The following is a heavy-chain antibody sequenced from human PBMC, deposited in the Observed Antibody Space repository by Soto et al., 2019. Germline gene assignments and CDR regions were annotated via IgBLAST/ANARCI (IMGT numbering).Heavy chain of an antibody. J-gene: IGHJ6*02. CDR3: VRDSGVAYDMDV. V-gene: IGHV1-69*05. D-gene: IGHD7-27*01. Sequence: SVKVSCKASGGTFSSYAISWVRQAPGQGLEWMGGIIPIFGTANYADSVKGRFTISRDEAKNSLYLQMNSLRDEDTAIYYCVRDSGVAYDMDVWGQGTMVTVSS. CDR1: GGTFSSYA. CDR2: IIPIFGTA.